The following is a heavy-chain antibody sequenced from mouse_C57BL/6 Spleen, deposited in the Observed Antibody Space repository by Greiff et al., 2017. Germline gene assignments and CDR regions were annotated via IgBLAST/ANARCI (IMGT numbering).Heavy chain of an antibody. Sequence: VQLQQSGPELVKPGASVKISCKASGYTFTDYPINWVKQNNGKSLEWIGDFHPNNDNTRYNQKFKGKATLTVEQSSSTVYLQLNRLTSDDSAVYYCARSNITTVVGDYWGQGTTLTVSS. CDR1: GYTFTDYP. CDR2: FHPNNDNT. J-gene: IGHJ2*01. V-gene: IGHV1-47*01. CDR3: ARSNITTVVGDY. D-gene: IGHD1-1*01.